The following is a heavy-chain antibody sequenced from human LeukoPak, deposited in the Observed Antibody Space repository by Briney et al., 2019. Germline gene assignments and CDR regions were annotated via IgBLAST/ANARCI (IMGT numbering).Heavy chain of an antibody. CDR1: GFTFSSYW. D-gene: IGHD3-9*01. CDR2: IYSGGST. CDR3: APIAIRSGY. J-gene: IGHJ4*02. Sequence: GGSLRLSCAASGFTFSSYWMHWVRQAPGKGLEWVSVIYSGGSTYYADSVKGRFTISRDNSKNTLYLQMNSLRAEDTAVYYCAPIAIRSGYWGQGTLVTVSS. V-gene: IGHV3-66*01.